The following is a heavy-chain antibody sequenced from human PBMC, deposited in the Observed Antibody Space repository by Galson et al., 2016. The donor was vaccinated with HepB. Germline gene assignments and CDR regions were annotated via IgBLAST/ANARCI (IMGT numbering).Heavy chain of an antibody. CDR3: ASSLVEVVSTHYHAYMAV. CDR2: IVPVVGMT. CDR1: GDTFNNYS. D-gene: IGHD2-15*01. Sequence: SVKVSCKASGDTFNNYSFNWVRQAPGQGLEWMGRIVPVVGMTSYAQKFQGRVTITADKSTSTVYMELSSLRSEDTAVFYCASSLVEVVSTHYHAYMAVWGKGTTVTVSS. J-gene: IGHJ6*03. V-gene: IGHV1-69*02.